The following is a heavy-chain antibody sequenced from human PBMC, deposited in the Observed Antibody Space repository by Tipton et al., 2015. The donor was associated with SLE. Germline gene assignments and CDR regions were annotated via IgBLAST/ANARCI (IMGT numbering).Heavy chain of an antibody. V-gene: IGHV3-33*01. CDR2: IWYDGSNK. CDR1: GFTFRNAG. D-gene: IGHD2-15*01. J-gene: IGHJ4*02. CDR3: ARDRGWPAAHFDV. Sequence: QVQLVQSGGGVVQPGRSLRFSCAASGFTFRNAGMHWVRQAPGKGLEWVAFIWYDGSNKHYAESVKGRFAVSRDNTKNTLWLEIDSLRVEDTAIYYCARDRGWPAAHFDVWGQGTLLTAYS.